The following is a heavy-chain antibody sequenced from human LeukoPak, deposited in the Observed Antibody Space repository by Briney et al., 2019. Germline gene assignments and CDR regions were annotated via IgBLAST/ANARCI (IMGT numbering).Heavy chain of an antibody. CDR1: GYAFTICT. Sequence: ASVTVSCKGSGYAFTICTMHWERQGPGQRLEWMGWINAGNGNTKYSQKFQGRVTITRDTSASTAYMELSSLRSEDTAVYYCARDVVVVPAVKRYYYYGMDAWGKGTTVTVSS. V-gene: IGHV1-3*01. J-gene: IGHJ6*04. D-gene: IGHD2-2*01. CDR3: ARDVVVVPAVKRYYYYGMDA. CDR2: INAGNGNT.